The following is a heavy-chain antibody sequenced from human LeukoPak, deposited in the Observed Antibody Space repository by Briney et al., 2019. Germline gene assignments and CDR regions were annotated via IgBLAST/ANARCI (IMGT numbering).Heavy chain of an antibody. Sequence: SETLSLTCAVYGGSFSGYYWSWIRQPPGKGLEWIGEINHSGSTNYNPSLKSRVTISVDTSKNQFSLKLSSVTAADTAVYYCARGWSSGWFDYWGQGTLVTVSS. J-gene: IGHJ4*02. D-gene: IGHD6-19*01. CDR1: GGSFSGYY. V-gene: IGHV4-34*01. CDR2: INHSGST. CDR3: ARGWSSGWFDY.